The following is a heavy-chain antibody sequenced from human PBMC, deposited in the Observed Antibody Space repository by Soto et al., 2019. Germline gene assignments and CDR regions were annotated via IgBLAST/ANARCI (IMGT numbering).Heavy chain of an antibody. D-gene: IGHD3-22*01. CDR3: AKGVAYYYDSSGSSLYFDY. Sequence: GGSLRLSCAASGFTFSSYAMSWVRQAPGKGLEWVSAISGSGGSTYYADSVKGRFTISRDNSKNTLYLQMNSLRAEDTAVYYCAKGVAYYYDSSGSSLYFDYWGQGTLVTVSS. CDR2: ISGSGGST. V-gene: IGHV3-23*01. J-gene: IGHJ4*02. CDR1: GFTFSSYA.